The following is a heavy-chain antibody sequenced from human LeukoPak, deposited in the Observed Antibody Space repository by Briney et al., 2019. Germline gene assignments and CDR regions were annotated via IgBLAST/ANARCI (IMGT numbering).Heavy chain of an antibody. CDR1: GFTFDDYA. CDR3: AIDPGEGNGAFDI. CDR2: ISGDGGST. D-gene: IGHD2-21*01. J-gene: IGHJ3*02. Sequence: GGSLRLSCAASGFTFDDYAMHWVRQAPGKGLEWVSLISGDGGSTYYADSVKGRFTISRDNSKNSLYLQMNSLRTEDTALYYCAIDPGEGNGAFDIWGQGTIVTVSS. V-gene: IGHV3-43*02.